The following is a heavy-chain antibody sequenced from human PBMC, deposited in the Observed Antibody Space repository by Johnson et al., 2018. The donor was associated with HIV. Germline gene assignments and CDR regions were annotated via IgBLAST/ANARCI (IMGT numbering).Heavy chain of an antibody. J-gene: IGHJ3*02. V-gene: IGHV3-20*04. Sequence: VQLVESGGGVVRPGGSLRLSCAASGFTFDDYGMSWVRQAPGKGLEWVSGINWNGGSTGYADSVKGRFTISRDNSKNTLYLQMNSLRAEDTAVYYCARGSRYTFDNDDVHLLHAFDIWGQGTMVTVSS. D-gene: IGHD3-16*01. CDR2: INWNGGST. CDR3: ARGSRYTFDNDDVHLLHAFDI. CDR1: GFTFDDYG.